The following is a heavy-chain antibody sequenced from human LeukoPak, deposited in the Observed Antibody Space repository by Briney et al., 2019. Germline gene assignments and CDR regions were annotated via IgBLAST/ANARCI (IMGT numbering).Heavy chain of an antibody. D-gene: IGHD2-2*01. CDR2: ISYDGSNK. J-gene: IGHJ3*02. Sequence: GGSLRLSCAASGFTFSSYEMNWVRQAPGKGLEWVAVISYDGSNKYYADSVKGRFTISRDNSKNTLYLQMNSLRAEDTAVYYCAREGLGYCSSTSCSLGAFDIWGQGTMVTVS. CDR1: GFTFSSYE. CDR3: AREGLGYCSSTSCSLGAFDI. V-gene: IGHV3-30*04.